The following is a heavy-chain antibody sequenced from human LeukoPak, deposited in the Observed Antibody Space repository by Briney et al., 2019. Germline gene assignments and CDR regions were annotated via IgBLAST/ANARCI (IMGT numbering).Heavy chain of an antibody. D-gene: IGHD2-2*01. CDR2: ISGSDGNT. CDR1: GFTFSSYA. CDR3: AKGHCSSTTCSLGY. Sequence: PGGSLRLSCAASGFTFSSYAMSWVRQAAGKELEWVSVISGSDGNTYYADSVKGRFTISRDNSKNTLYLQMSSLETEDTAVYYCAKGHCSSTTCSLGYWGQGSPVTVSS. V-gene: IGHV3-23*01. J-gene: IGHJ4*02.